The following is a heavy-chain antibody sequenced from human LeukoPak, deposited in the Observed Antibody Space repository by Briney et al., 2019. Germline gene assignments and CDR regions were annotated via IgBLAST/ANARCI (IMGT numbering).Heavy chain of an antibody. CDR1: GFNFNNFA. V-gene: IGHV3-23*01. CDR3: AKGAEIDH. J-gene: IGHJ5*02. Sequence: GGSLRLSCAASGFNFNNFAMSWVRQAPGKGPEWLSAMSGPADTTYYAESVKGRFTISRDYSKSMVYLQMTSLRVEDTAIYYCAKGAEIDHWGQGTLVTVSS. CDR2: MSGPADTT.